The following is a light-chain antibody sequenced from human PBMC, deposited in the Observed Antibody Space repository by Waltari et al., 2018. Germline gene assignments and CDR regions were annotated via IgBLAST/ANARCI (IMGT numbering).Light chain of an antibody. Sequence: SYELTQPPSVSVSPGQTASITCSGDQLGHKFASWYQQKPGQSPVVVIYDDKKRPSGLPERVSGSNSGNAATLTISGTQAVDEADYYCQTWDGTTAVFGGGTKLTVL. CDR1: QLGHKF. CDR3: QTWDGTTAV. J-gene: IGLJ3*02. CDR2: DDK. V-gene: IGLV3-1*01.